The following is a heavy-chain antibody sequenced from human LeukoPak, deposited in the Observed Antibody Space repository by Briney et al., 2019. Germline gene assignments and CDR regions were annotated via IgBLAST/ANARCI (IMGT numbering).Heavy chain of an antibody. D-gene: IGHD3-10*01. J-gene: IGHJ5*02. Sequence: KPSETLSLTCTVSGGSISTYYWSWIRQPAGKGLEWIGRIYTSGSTNYNPSLKSRVSISIDRSRTQFSLKLSSVTAADTAFYYCSRYDSDTGDFDPWGQGTLVTISS. CDR2: IYTSGST. CDR1: GGSISTYY. V-gene: IGHV4-4*07. CDR3: SRYDSDTGDFDP.